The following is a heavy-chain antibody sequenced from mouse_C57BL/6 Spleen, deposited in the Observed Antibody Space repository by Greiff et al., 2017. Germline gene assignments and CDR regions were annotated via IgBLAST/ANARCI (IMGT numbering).Heavy chain of an antibody. CDR2: IHPNSGGT. D-gene: IGHD2-4*01. V-gene: IGHV1-64*01. J-gene: IGHJ3*01. CDR1: GYTFTSYW. CDR3: IYYDYDEGFAY. Sequence: QVQLQQPGAELVKPGASVKLSCKASGYTFTSYWMHWVKQRPGQGLEWIGMIHPNSGGTNYNEKFKSKATLTVDKSSSTAYMQLSSLTSEDSAVDYCIYYDYDEGFAYWGQGTLVTVSA.